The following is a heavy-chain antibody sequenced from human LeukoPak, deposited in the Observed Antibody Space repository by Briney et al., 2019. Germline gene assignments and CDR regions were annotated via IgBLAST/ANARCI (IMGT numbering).Heavy chain of an antibody. D-gene: IGHD2-2*01. CDR2: IYPGDSDT. J-gene: IGHJ4*02. CDR1: GYSFTSYW. Sequence: RESLKISCQGSGYSFTSYWIGWVRQMPGKGLEWMGIIYPGDSDTRYSPSFQGQVTISADKSISTAYLQWSSLKASDTAMYYCARLSDIVVTPFYFDYWGQGTLVTVSS. V-gene: IGHV5-51*01. CDR3: ARLSDIVVTPFYFDY.